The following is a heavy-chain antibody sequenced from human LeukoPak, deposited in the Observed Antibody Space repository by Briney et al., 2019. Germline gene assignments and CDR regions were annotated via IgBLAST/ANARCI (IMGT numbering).Heavy chain of an antibody. CDR2: IYYSGST. V-gene: IGHV4-39*07. D-gene: IGHD4-23*01. CDR3: ARDNNGGNSHYYYMDV. J-gene: IGHJ6*03. CDR1: GGSISSSSYY. Sequence: SETLSLTCTVSGGSISSSSYYWGWIRQPPGKGLEWIGSIYYSGSTYYNPSLKSRVTISVDTSKNQFSLKLSSVTAADTAVYYCARDNNGGNSHYYYMDVWGKGTTVTVSS.